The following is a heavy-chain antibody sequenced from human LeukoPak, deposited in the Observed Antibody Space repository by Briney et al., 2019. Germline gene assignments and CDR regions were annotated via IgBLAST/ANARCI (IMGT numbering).Heavy chain of an antibody. CDR2: ISSSSSYI. V-gene: IGHV3-21*01. CDR3: ARDYDFWSGYYGWYFDL. CDR1: GFTFSSYS. D-gene: IGHD3-3*01. Sequence: GGSLRLSCAASGFTFSSYSMNWVRQAPGKGLEWVSSISSSSSYIYYADSVKGRFTISRDNAKNSLYLQMNSLRAEHTAVYYCARDYDFWSGYYGWYFDLWGRGTLVTVSS. J-gene: IGHJ2*01.